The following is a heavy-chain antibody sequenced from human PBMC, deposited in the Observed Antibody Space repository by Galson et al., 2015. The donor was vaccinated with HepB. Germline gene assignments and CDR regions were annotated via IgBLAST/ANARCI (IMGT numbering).Heavy chain of an antibody. Sequence: SVKVCCKASGYTFTTNGISWVRQAPGHGLEWLGWISINNGNTKYAQRLQGRVTLTKDTSTDTAYMELRGLTSDDAALYYCARDRFHSLDYWGQGTLVTVSS. V-gene: IGHV1-18*04. CDR3: ARDRFHSLDY. CDR1: GYTFTTNG. J-gene: IGHJ4*02. CDR2: ISINNGNT.